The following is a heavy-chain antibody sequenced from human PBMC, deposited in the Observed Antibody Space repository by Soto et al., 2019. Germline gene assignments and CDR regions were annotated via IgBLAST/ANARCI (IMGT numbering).Heavy chain of an antibody. Sequence: GGSLRLSCAASGFTFSTYPMNWVRQAPGKGLEWVSGVSGSGISTYYAASVKGRFTISRDNSKNMVYLQMDSLRAEDTAVYYCAKPTVITASYYYYDMDVWGQGTTVTVSS. CDR1: GFTFSTYP. J-gene: IGHJ6*02. V-gene: IGHV3-23*01. CDR2: VSGSGIST. CDR3: AKPTVITASYYYYDMDV.